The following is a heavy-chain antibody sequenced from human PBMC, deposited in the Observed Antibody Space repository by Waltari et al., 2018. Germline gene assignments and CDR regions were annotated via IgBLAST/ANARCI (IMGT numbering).Heavy chain of an antibody. CDR2: IYHSGST. CDR1: GYSISSGYY. Sequence: QVQLQESGPGLVKPSETLSLTCAVSGYSISSGYYWGWIRQPQGKGLEWIGSIYHSGSTYYNPSLKSRVTISVDTSKNQFSLKLSSVTAADTAVYYCARDRFLGYCSGGSCPNDDYWGQGTLVTVSS. CDR3: ARDRFLGYCSGGSCPNDDY. V-gene: IGHV4-38-2*02. D-gene: IGHD2-15*01. J-gene: IGHJ4*02.